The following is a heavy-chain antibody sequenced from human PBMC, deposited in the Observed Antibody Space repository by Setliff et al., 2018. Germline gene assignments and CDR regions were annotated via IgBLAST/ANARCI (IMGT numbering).Heavy chain of an antibody. CDR1: GGSFTPYY. J-gene: IGHJ4*02. D-gene: IGHD5-12*01. Sequence: PSETLSLTCTVSGGSFTPYYWSCIRQPPGNGLEWIGDVYYSGTAYYNPSLKSRVTVIVDTSKNLFSLRLSAVTAADTAVYYCARGGTFRYFDYWGQGTPVNVSS. CDR2: VYYSGTA. V-gene: IGHV4-59*01. CDR3: ARGGTFRYFDY.